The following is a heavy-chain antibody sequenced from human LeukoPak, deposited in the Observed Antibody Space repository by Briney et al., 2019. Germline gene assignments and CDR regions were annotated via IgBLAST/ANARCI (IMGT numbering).Heavy chain of an antibody. CDR2: ISAYNGNT. V-gene: IGHV1-18*01. CDR1: GYTFTSYG. J-gene: IGHJ4*02. CDR3: ARRRGYSYGGYYFDY. Sequence: ASVKVSCKASGYTFTSYGISWVRQAPGQGLEWMGWISAYNGNTNYAQKLQGRVTITTDTSTSTDYMERTSLTSDGTAVYFCARRRGYSYGGYYFDYWGQGTLVTVSS. D-gene: IGHD5-18*01.